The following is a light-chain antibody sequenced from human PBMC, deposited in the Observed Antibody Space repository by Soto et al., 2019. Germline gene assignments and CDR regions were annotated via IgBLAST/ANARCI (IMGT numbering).Light chain of an antibody. CDR1: QSVSSSY. Sequence: ETGMTQSPATLSVSPGERATLSCRASQSVSSSYLAWYQQKPGQAPRLLIYGASSRATGIPDRFSGSGSGTDFTLTISRLEPEDFAAYYCQQYGSSSITFGQGTRPAIK. CDR3: QQYGSSSIT. V-gene: IGKV3-20*01. J-gene: IGKJ5*01. CDR2: GAS.